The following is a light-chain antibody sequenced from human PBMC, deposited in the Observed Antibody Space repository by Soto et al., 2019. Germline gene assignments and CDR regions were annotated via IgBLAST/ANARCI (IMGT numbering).Light chain of an antibody. CDR3: HQSYSSLRT. V-gene: IGKV1-39*01. J-gene: IGKJ3*01. Sequence: DIQMTQSPSSLSASVGDRVSITCRATQSISSYLNWYQQKPGKAPKPLIYAASSLQSGVPSRFSGSGSGTDFTLTISSLQPEDFATYYCHQSYSSLRTFGPGTKVDIK. CDR2: AAS. CDR1: QSISSY.